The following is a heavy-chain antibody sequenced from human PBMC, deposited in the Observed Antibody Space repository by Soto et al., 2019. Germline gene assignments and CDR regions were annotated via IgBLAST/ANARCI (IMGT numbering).Heavy chain of an antibody. D-gene: IGHD3-22*01. CDR1: GGTFSSYA. CDR2: IIPIFGTA. Sequence: QVQLVQSGAEVKKPGSSVKVSCKASGGTFSSYAISWVRQAPGQGLEWMGGIIPIFGTADYAQKFQGRVTTTAGESTSTGNMVLSSLSSEETAVYYCAIHYDSSGYYYRGLDYWGQGPLVTVSS. V-gene: IGHV1-69*12. CDR3: AIHYDSSGYYYRGLDY. J-gene: IGHJ4*02.